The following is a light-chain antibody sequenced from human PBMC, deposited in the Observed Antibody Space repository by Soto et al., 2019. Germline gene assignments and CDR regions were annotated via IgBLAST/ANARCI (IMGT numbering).Light chain of an antibody. V-gene: IGLV2-14*01. CDR2: GVT. CDR3: SSYANTYNWV. CDR1: SSDVGANNF. J-gene: IGLJ3*02. Sequence: QSVLTQPASVSGSPGQSITISCTGTSSDVGANNFVSWYQQHPGKAPKLLIYGVTNRPSGVSNRFSGSKSGNTASLSISGLQADDDDDYYCSSYANTYNWVFGGGTKVTVL.